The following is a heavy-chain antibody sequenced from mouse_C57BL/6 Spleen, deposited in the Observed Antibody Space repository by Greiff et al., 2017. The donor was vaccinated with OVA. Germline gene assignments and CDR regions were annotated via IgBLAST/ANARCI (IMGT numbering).Heavy chain of an antibody. CDR2: IYPGDGDT. J-gene: IGHJ4*01. Sequence: QVQLKESGAELVKPGASVKIYCKASGYAFSSHWMNWVKQRPGKGLEWIGQIYPGDGDTNYNGKFKGKATLTADKSSSTAYMQLSSLTSEDSAVYFCARTVVATGAMDYWGQGTSVTVSS. V-gene: IGHV1-80*01. CDR1: GYAFSSHW. D-gene: IGHD1-1*01. CDR3: ARTVVATGAMDY.